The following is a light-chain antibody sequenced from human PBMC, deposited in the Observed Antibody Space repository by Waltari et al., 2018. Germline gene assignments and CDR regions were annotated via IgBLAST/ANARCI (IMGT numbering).Light chain of an antibody. CDR3: QQYNAYSWT. J-gene: IGKJ1*01. CDR2: KAS. CDR1: QSISSW. V-gene: IGKV1-5*03. Sequence: DIQMTQSPSTLSASVGDRVTITCRASQSISSWLAWYQQKPGKAPNLLIYKASSLESGVPSRFSGSGSGTAFTLTISSLRPDDFATYYCQQYNAYSWTFGQGTKVGIK.